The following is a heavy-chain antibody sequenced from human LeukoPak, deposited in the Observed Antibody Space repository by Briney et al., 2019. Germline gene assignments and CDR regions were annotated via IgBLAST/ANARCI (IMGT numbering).Heavy chain of an antibody. CDR3: AGDSLLTYYYDSSGYYYPEL. Sequence: ASVKVSCKASGYTFTSYYMHWVRQAPGQGLEWMGIINPSGGSTSYAQKFQGRVTMTRDTSTSTVYMELSSLRSEDTAVYYCAGDSLLTYYYDSSGYYYPELWGQGTLVTVSS. J-gene: IGHJ4*02. CDR1: GYTFTSYY. CDR2: INPSGGST. V-gene: IGHV1-46*01. D-gene: IGHD3-22*01.